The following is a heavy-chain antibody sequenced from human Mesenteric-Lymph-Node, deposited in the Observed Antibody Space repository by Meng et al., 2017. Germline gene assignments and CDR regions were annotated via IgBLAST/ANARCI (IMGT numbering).Heavy chain of an antibody. Sequence: GESLKISCAASGFTFSDYYMSWIRQAPGKGLEWVSYISSSGSTIYYADSVKGRFTISRDNAKNSLYLQMNSLRAEDTAVYYCARDGEEQWLVGGYYFDYWGQGTLVTVSS. CDR2: ISSSGSTI. V-gene: IGHV3-11*04. J-gene: IGHJ4*02. CDR1: GFTFSDYY. CDR3: ARDGEEQWLVGGYYFDY. D-gene: IGHD6-19*01.